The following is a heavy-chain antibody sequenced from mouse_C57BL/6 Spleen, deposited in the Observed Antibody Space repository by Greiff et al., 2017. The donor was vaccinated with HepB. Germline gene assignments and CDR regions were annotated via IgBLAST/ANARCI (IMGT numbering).Heavy chain of an antibody. CDR2: IDPSDSYT. CDR3: ARADSSYVFAY. V-gene: IGHV1-50*01. J-gene: IGHJ3*01. CDR1: GYTFTSYW. Sequence: QVQLQQPGAELVKPGASVKLSCKASGYTFTSYWMQWVKQRPGQGLEWIGEIDPSDSYTNYNQKFKGKATLTVDTSSSTAYMQRSSLTSEDSAVYYCARADSSYVFAYWGQGTLVTVSA. D-gene: IGHD1-1*01.